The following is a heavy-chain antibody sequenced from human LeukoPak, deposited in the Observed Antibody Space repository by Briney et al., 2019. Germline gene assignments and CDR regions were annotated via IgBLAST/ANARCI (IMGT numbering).Heavy chain of an antibody. CDR3: ARSDSSSFDY. Sequence: KPSETLSLTCTVSGGSISSSSYYWGWIRQPPGKGLEWIGSIYYSGSTYYNPSLKSRVTISVDTSKNQFSLKLSSVTAADTAVYYCARSDSSSFDYWGQGTLVTVSP. V-gene: IGHV4-39*01. CDR2: IYYSGST. D-gene: IGHD6-13*01. J-gene: IGHJ4*02. CDR1: GGSISSSSYY.